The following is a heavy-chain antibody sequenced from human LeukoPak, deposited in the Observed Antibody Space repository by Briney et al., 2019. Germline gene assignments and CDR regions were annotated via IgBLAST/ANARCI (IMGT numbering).Heavy chain of an antibody. Sequence: SETLSLTCTVSGGSISSYYWSWIRQPPGKGLEWIGYIYYSGSTNYNPSLKSRVTISVDTSKNQFSLKLSPVTAADTAVYYCASTVTTSSYYYYYYMDVWGKGTTVTVSS. CDR2: IYYSGST. J-gene: IGHJ6*03. CDR1: GGSISSYY. V-gene: IGHV4-59*08. CDR3: ASTVTTSSYYYYYYMDV. D-gene: IGHD4-17*01.